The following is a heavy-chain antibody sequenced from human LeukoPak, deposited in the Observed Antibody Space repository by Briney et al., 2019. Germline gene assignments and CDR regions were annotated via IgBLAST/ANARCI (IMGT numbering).Heavy chain of an antibody. Sequence: GASVKVPCKASGYTFRGNYIHWLRQAPGQGLEWMGWIDANNGDTKSAQKFQGRDTMSRDTSISTAYMDLSSLSPDDAAVYCCARDPSSVTLYFFDYWGQGTLVTVSS. CDR2: IDANNGDT. CDR3: ARDPSSVTLYFFDY. CDR1: GYTFRGNY. V-gene: IGHV1-2*02. D-gene: IGHD4-11*01. J-gene: IGHJ4*02.